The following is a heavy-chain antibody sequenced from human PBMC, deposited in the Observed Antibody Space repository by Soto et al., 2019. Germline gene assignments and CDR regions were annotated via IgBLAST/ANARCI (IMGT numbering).Heavy chain of an antibody. V-gene: IGHV3-23*01. Sequence: PGGSLRLSCAASGFTFSNYAMNWVRQAPGKGLEWVSTISGRGGSTYYADSVKGRFTISRDNSKNILYLQMNSLRAEDTAVYYCAKALSYGMDVWGQGTTVTVSS. CDR2: ISGRGGST. CDR3: AKALSYGMDV. J-gene: IGHJ6*02. CDR1: GFTFSNYA.